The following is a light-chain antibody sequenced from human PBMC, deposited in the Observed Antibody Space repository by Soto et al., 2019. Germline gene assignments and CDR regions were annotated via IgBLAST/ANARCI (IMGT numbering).Light chain of an antibody. CDR1: SSDGGGYNY. Sequence: QSALTQPASVSGSPGQSITISCTGTSSDGGGYNYVSWYQQHPGKAPKLMIYDVSNWPSGVSNRFSGSKSGNTASLTISGLQAEDEADYYCSSYTSSSTLVVFGGGTKVTVL. CDR3: SSYTSSSTLVV. CDR2: DVS. V-gene: IGLV2-14*01. J-gene: IGLJ2*01.